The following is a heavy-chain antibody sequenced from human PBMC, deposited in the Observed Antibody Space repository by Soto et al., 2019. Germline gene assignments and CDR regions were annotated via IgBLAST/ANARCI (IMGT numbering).Heavy chain of an antibody. Sequence: QVQLQGSGPRLVKPSQTLSLTCSVSGASISSGAYFWTWIRHHPGKGLEWIGYIYYSVSTSYTYQTPSPQSRVTMSVDTSKNLFSLRLTSVTAADTATYYCARDKGPDTYGQTRIRDYSYAMDVWGQGTTVIVSS. CDR1: GASISSGAYF. J-gene: IGHJ6*02. CDR3: ARDKGPDTYGQTRIRDYSYAMDV. CDR2: IYYSVST. V-gene: IGHV4-31*03. D-gene: IGHD5-18*01.